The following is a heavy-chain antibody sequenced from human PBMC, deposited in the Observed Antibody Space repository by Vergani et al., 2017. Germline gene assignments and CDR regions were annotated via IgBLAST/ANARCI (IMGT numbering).Heavy chain of an antibody. V-gene: IGHV4-59*01. Sequence: QVQLQESGPGLVKPSETLSLTCTVSGGSISSYYWSWIRQPPGKGLEWIGYIYYSGSTNYNPSLKSRVTISVDTSKNQFSLKLSSVTAADTAVYYCARGGWYGSGWYYFDFWGQGTLVTVSS. CDR1: GGSISSYY. CDR2: IYYSGST. D-gene: IGHD6-19*01. J-gene: IGHJ4*02. CDR3: ARGGWYGSGWYYFDF.